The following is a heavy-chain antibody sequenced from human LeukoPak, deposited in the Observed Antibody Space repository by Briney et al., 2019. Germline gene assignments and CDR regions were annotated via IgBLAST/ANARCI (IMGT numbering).Heavy chain of an antibody. CDR3: AREVIAAAGTFYYYGMDV. CDR2: INPSGGST. V-gene: IGHV1-46*01. D-gene: IGHD6-13*01. CDR1: GYTFTSYY. Sequence: ASVKVPCKASGYTFTSYYMHWVRQAPGQGLEWMGIINPSGGSTSYAQKFQGRVTMTRDTSTSTVYMELSSLRSEDTAVYYCAREVIAAAGTFYYYGMDVWGQGTTVTVSS. J-gene: IGHJ6*02.